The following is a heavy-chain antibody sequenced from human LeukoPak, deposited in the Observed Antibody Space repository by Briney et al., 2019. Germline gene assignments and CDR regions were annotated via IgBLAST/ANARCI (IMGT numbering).Heavy chain of an antibody. CDR1: KFTFSSYS. D-gene: IGHD5-18*01. J-gene: IGHJ4*02. CDR3: ARGNTAMAPRPFDY. V-gene: IGHV3-21*01. CDR2: ISSSSSYI. Sequence: GGSLRLSCAASKFTFSSYSMNWVRQAPGKGLEWVSSISSSSSYIYYLDSVKGRFTISRDNAKNSLYLQMNSLRAEDTAGYYCARGNTAMAPRPFDYWGQGTLVTVSS.